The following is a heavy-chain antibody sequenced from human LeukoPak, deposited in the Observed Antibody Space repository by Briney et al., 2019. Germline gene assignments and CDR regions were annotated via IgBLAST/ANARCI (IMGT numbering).Heavy chain of an antibody. CDR1: GGSISSYY. CDR3: ARGPTRITIFGVVDSRFDY. D-gene: IGHD3-3*01. CDR2: IYYSGST. Sequence: SETLSLTCTVSGGSISSYYWSWIRQPPVKGLEWIGYIYYSGSTNYNPSLKSRVTISVDTSKNQFSLKLSSVTAADTAVYYCARGPTRITIFGVVDSRFDYWGQGTLVTVSS. J-gene: IGHJ4*02. V-gene: IGHV4-59*08.